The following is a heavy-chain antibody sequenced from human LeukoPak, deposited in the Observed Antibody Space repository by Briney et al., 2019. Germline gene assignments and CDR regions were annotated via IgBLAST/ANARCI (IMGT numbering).Heavy chain of an antibody. J-gene: IGHJ4*02. Sequence: SETLSLTCTVSGGSISSGGYYWSWIRQHPGKGLEWIGYIYYSGSTYYNPSLKSRVTISVDTSKNQFSLKLSSETAADTAVYYCARVPVVVAGKYYFDYWGQGTLVTVSS. D-gene: IGHD2-15*01. CDR3: ARVPVVVAGKYYFDY. CDR1: GGSISSGGYY. V-gene: IGHV4-31*03. CDR2: IYYSGST.